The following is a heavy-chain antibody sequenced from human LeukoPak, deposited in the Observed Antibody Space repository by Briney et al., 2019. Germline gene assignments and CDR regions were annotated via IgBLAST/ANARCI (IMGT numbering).Heavy chain of an antibody. V-gene: IGHV1-8*03. J-gene: IGHJ5*02. CDR3: ARGTSNRYGDYTNWFDP. CDR2: MNPNSGNT. CDR1: GYAGTIST. Sequence: GASEKLSRTGSGYAGTISTINWVRHGTGQGLGLMGWMNPNSGNTGYAQNYQSRVTITMNTAITTAYMELSSLRSEDAAVYDCARGTSNRYGDYTNWFDPWGQGTLVTVSS. D-gene: IGHD4-17*01.